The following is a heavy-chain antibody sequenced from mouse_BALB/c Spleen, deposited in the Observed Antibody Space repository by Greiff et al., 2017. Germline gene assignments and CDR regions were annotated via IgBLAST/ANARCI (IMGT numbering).Heavy chain of an antibody. J-gene: IGHJ2*01. Sequence: QVHVKQSGPGLVQPSQSLSITCTVSGFSLTSYGVHWVRQSPGKGLEWLGVIWSGGSTDYNAAFISRLSISKDNSKSQVFFKMNSLQADDTAIYYCARLGHLYFDYWGQGTTRTVSS. D-gene: IGHD3-3*01. CDR3: ARLGHLYFDY. V-gene: IGHV2-4-1*01. CDR1: GFSLTSYG. CDR2: IWSGGST.